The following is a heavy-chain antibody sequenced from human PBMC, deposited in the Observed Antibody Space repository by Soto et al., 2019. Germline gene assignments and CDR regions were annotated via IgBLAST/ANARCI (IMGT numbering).Heavy chain of an antibody. CDR1: GFALSARW. D-gene: IGHD1-1*01. CDR2: INKDGSEI. V-gene: IGHV3-7*01. Sequence: PGGSLILSCAASGFALSARWMGWVRLAPGKGLEWVANINKDGSEIYYVDSVKGRFTVSRDNAEASLYLQMNSLRADDTAVYYCARHGDFCFDLWGQGALVTVSS. J-gene: IGHJ5*02. CDR3: ARHGDFCFDL.